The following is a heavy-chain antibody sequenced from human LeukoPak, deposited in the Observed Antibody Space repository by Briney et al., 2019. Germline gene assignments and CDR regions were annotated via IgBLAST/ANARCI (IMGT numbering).Heavy chain of an antibody. J-gene: IGHJ3*02. CDR2: INWNGIIK. CDR1: GFTFEDYV. V-gene: IGHV3-20*04. D-gene: IGHD1-26*01. CDR3: ARDPTSSWETAFDM. Sequence: GGSLRLSCAVSGFTFEDYVMSWVRQGPGKGLEWVAGINWNGIIKRYGDSVRGRFTISRDKATNSLYLQMNSLRAEDTAVYYCARDPTSSWETAFDMWGQGTMVTVS.